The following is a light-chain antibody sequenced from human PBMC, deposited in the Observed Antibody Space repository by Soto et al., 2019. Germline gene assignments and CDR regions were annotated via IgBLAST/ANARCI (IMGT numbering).Light chain of an antibody. CDR1: QSVGRW. CDR3: QQYNSYSWT. Sequence: DSQMTHSPSTLSATVCDRVTIACRASQSVGRWLAWYQQKPGKAPKVLIYDASNLESGVPSRFSGSGSGTEFTLTITTLQPDDFATYYRQQYNSYSWTFGQGTKVDIK. J-gene: IGKJ1*01. CDR2: DAS. V-gene: IGKV1-5*01.